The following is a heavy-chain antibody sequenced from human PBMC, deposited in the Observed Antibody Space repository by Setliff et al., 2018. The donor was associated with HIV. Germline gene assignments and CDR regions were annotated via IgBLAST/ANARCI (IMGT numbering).Heavy chain of an antibody. J-gene: IGHJ3*02. Sequence: ASVKVSCKASGYTFTSYDINWVRQATGQGPEWMGWMNPNSGNTGYAQKFQGRVTMTRNTSISTAYMELSSLRSEDTAVYYCASLRYYYDSSGYYRHAFDIWGQGTMVTVS. CDR1: GYTFTSYD. D-gene: IGHD3-22*01. CDR3: ASLRYYYDSSGYYRHAFDI. V-gene: IGHV1-8*02. CDR2: MNPNSGNT.